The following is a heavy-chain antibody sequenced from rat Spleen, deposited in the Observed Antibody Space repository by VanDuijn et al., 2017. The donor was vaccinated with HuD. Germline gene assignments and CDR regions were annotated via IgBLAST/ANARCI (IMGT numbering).Heavy chain of an antibody. D-gene: IGHD1-11*01. J-gene: IGHJ2*01. CDR3: ARSTEGITYFDY. CDR2: MWSGGST. Sequence: QVQLMESGPGLVQPSETLSLTCTVSGFSLTNYNVHWVRQPPGKGLEWVGVMWSGGSTDYNSALKSRLSVSRDTSKSQVFFKMNSLQTEDTATYFCARSTEGITYFDYLGKGVMVTVSS. CDR1: GFSLTNYN. V-gene: IGHV2-45*01.